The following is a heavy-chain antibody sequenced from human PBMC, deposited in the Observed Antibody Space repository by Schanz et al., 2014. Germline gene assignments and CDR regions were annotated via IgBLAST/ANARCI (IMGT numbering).Heavy chain of an antibody. Sequence: QIQLVQSGPEVKKPGATVKVSCKASGYIFINSGISWVRQAPGQGLEWMGWISVYNHNKEYDQKFQGRVTMTTDTSTSTACMALTDLRSDDTAVYYCARDRRLFDRDDLYYVDSWGQGTLVTVSS. CDR2: ISVYNHNK. CDR1: GYIFINSG. D-gene: IGHD3-10*02. V-gene: IGHV1-18*01. CDR3: ARDRRLFDRDDLYYVDS. J-gene: IGHJ4*02.